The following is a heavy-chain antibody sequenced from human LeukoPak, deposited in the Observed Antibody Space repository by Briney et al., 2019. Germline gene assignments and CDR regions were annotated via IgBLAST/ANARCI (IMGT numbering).Heavy chain of an antibody. Sequence: PGGSLRLSCAASGFTFSSYAMSWVRQAPGKGLEWVSSITSGSSYRFYADSVKGRFTISRDNAKNSLYLQMNSLRAEDTAVYYCARDHYSGSYFWFDPWGQGTLVTVSS. CDR3: ARDHYSGSYFWFDP. J-gene: IGHJ5*02. CDR2: ITSGSSYR. V-gene: IGHV3-21*01. D-gene: IGHD1-26*01. CDR1: GFTFSSYA.